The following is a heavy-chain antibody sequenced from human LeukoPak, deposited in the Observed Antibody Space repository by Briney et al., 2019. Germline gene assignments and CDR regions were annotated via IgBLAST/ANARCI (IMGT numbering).Heavy chain of an antibody. J-gene: IGHJ6*02. V-gene: IGHV4-59*01. CDR3: ARVPAAPRLYMDV. D-gene: IGHD2-2*01. CDR2: IYCSGST. CDR1: SGSLNGYY. Sequence: SETLSLTCTVSSGSLNGYYWSWIRQPPGKGLEWVWYIYCSGSTNYNPSLQSRVTISVDTSKNQLSPKLSSVTAADTAVYYCARVPAAPRLYMDVWGQGTTVIVSS.